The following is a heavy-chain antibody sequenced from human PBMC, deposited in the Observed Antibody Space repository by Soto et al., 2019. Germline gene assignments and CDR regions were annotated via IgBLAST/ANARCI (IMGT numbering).Heavy chain of an antibody. CDR1: GFTFSSYW. Sequence: GGSLRLSCAASGFTFSSYWMSWVRQAPGKGLEWVANIKQDGSEKYYVDSVKGRFTISRDNAKNSLYLQMNSLRAEDTAVYYCARQIKRPFWSGYYYYMDVWGKGTTVTVSS. J-gene: IGHJ6*03. CDR3: ARQIKRPFWSGYYYYMDV. CDR2: IKQDGSEK. D-gene: IGHD3-3*01. V-gene: IGHV3-7*01.